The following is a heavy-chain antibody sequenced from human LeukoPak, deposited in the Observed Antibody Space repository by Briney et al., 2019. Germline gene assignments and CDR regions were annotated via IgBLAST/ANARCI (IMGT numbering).Heavy chain of an antibody. CDR1: GGSISSYY. V-gene: IGHV4-59*01. CDR2: TSYSGST. J-gene: IGHJ2*01. Sequence: SETLTLTCTVSGGSISSYYWSWIRQPPGKRLEWIGYTSYSGSTDYNPSLKSRVTMSVDTSKNQFSLKLSSVTAADTAVYYCGRRTYYDTLTGYTYWYFDLWGRGTLVTVSS. D-gene: IGHD3-9*01. CDR3: GRRTYYDTLTGYTYWYFDL.